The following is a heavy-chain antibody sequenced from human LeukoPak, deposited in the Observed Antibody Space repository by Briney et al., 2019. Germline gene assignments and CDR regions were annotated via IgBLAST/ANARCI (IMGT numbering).Heavy chain of an antibody. Sequence: SETLSLTCTVSGGSISSYYWSWIRQPPGKGLEWIGYIYYTGNTNYNPSLNSRVTISLDTSKNQFSLKLGSVTTADTAVYYCARLKYSSGWYPFDYWARESWSPSPQ. D-gene: IGHD6-19*01. J-gene: IGHJ4*02. V-gene: IGHV4-59*08. CDR1: GGSISSYY. CDR3: ARLKYSSGWYPFDY. CDR2: IYYTGNT.